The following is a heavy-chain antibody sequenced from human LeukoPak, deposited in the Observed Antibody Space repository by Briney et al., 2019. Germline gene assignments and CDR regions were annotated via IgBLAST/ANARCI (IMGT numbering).Heavy chain of an antibody. J-gene: IGHJ4*02. Sequence: GGSLRLSCAASGFTFSNAWMSWVRQAPGKGLEWVGRIKSKAAGGTTDYAAPVKGRFTISRDDSKDTLYLQMNSLRAEDTAVYYCAKDPTRTQYYDILTGYYLRYWGQGTLVTVSS. V-gene: IGHV3-15*01. CDR3: AKDPTRTQYYDILTGYYLRY. D-gene: IGHD3-9*01. CDR1: GFTFSNAW. CDR2: IKSKAAGGTT.